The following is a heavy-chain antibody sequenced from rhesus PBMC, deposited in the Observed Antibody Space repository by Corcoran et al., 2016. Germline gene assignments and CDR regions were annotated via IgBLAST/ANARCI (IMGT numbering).Heavy chain of an antibody. J-gene: IGHJ4*01. CDR1: VGLISSSNW. D-gene: IGHD4-29*01. CDR2: ISGSRGST. V-gene: IGHV4-65*01. CDR3: ARPPYGSSYTDY. Sequence: QVQLQESGAGLAKPSETLSLTSAVSVGLISSSNWWSWNRQPPRKGIGWIGYISGSRGSTYDNPYLKSPVPISTDTAKNQFSLKLSSVPAADTAVYDCARPPYGSSYTDYWGQGVLVTVSS.